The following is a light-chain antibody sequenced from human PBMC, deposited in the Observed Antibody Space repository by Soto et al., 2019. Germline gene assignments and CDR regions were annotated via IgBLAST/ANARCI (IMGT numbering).Light chain of an antibody. J-gene: IGLJ1*01. Sequence: QSVLTQPASVSGPPGQSITISCTGTSSDVGGYNYVSWYQQHPGKGPKLMIYEVSNRPSGVSNRFSGSKSGNTATLTISGLQAEDEADYYCSSYKSTTTRVFGTGTKVTVL. CDR1: SSDVGGYNY. CDR3: SSYKSTTTRV. CDR2: EVS. V-gene: IGLV2-14*03.